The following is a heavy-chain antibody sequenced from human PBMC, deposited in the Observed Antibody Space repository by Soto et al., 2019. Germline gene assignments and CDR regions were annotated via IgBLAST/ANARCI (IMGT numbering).Heavy chain of an antibody. CDR1: GYTFTNFG. CDR3: ARRRRYGSGSYYWFNYFDP. CDR2: ISAYNGNT. J-gene: IGHJ5*02. V-gene: IGHV1-18*01. D-gene: IGHD3-10*01. Sequence: ASVKVSCKASGYTFTNFGISWVRQAPGQGLEWMGWISAYNGNTNYAQKFQGRVTMTTDTSTSTAYMEVRSLRFDDTAVYYCARRRRYGSGSYYWFNYFDPWGQGTPVTVSS.